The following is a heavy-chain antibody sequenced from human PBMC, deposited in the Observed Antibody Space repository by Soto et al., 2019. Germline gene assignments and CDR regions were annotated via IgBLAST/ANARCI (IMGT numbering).Heavy chain of an antibody. CDR1: GFTFSSYG. D-gene: IGHD1-1*01. J-gene: IGHJ4*02. V-gene: IGHV3-30*18. Sequence: GGSLRLSCAASGFTFSSYGIHCCGQAPGKGLEWVAVISYDGSNKYYADSVKGRFTISRDNSKNTLYLQMNSLRAEDTAVYYCAKPYPQYNWNGAGYWGQGTLVTVSS. CDR2: ISYDGSNK. CDR3: AKPYPQYNWNGAGY.